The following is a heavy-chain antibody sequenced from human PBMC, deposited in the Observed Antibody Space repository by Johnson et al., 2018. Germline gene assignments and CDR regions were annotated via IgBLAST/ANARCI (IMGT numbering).Heavy chain of an antibody. J-gene: IGHJ6*02. CDR1: GYTFTSYD. V-gene: IGHV1-8*01. CDR3: FGVDRYDYYYGMDV. CDR2: MNPNSGNT. D-gene: IGHD3-3*01. Sequence: VQLVESGAEVKKPGASVKVSCKASGYTFTSYDINWVRQATGQGLEWMGWMNPNSGNTGYAQKFQGRVTMTRNTSISTAYMELSSLRSEDTAVYYCFGVDRYDYYYGMDVWGQGTTVTVSS.